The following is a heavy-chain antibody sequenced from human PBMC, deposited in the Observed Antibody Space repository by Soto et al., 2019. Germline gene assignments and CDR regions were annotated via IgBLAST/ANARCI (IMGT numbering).Heavy chain of an antibody. CDR3: ARDARVMSSSSSPHYYGMDI. Sequence: ASVKVSCKASGYTFSDYYMHWVRQAPGQGLEWMGWINPKTGGKNYAQKFQDRVAVTRDTSISTTYMELSGLRSDDTAVYFCARDARVMSSSSSPHYYGMDIWGQGTTVTVSS. CDR2: INPKTGGK. J-gene: IGHJ6*02. CDR1: GYTFSDYY. V-gene: IGHV1-2*02. D-gene: IGHD6-6*01.